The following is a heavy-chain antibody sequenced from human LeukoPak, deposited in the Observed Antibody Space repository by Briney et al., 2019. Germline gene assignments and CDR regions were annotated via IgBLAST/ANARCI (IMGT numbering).Heavy chain of an antibody. J-gene: IGHJ3*02. CDR2: IDPFFGTA. D-gene: IGHD3-10*01. CDR3: ARDFPPIGAFDI. Sequence: SVKVSCKASGGTFSNYGISWVRQAPGQGLEWMGGIDPFFGTANYAQKFQGRVTITADESTSTAYMELSSLRSEDTAVYYCARDFPPIGAFDIWGQGTMVTVSS. CDR1: GGTFSNYG. V-gene: IGHV1-69*01.